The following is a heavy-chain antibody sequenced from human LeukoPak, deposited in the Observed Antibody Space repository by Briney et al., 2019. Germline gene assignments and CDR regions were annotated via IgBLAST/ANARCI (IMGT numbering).Heavy chain of an antibody. CDR3: ARRVSGSGFGESNWFDT. CDR1: GDSISTYY. V-gene: IGHV4-59*08. CDR2: IHYSGST. J-gene: IGHJ5*02. Sequence: SETLSLTCTVSGDSISTYYWNWIRQPPGKRLEWIGHIHYSGSTNYNPSLNSRVTISVDTSKSQFSLKLNSVTAADTAVYYCARRVSGSGFGESNWFDTWGQGTLVTVSS. D-gene: IGHD3-10*01.